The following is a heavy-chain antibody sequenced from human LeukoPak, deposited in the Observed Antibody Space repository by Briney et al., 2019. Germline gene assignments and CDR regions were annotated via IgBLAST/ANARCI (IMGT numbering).Heavy chain of an antibody. J-gene: IGHJ4*02. CDR1: GFTFSKYW. Sequence: GGSLRLSCAASGFTFSKYWMSWVRQAPGTGLEWVANIKQDGSDRNYVTSVRGRFTISRDNAESSLFLQMNSLRAEDTAVYYCVRNLAVAGTCFDSWGQGTLVTVSS. V-gene: IGHV3-7*03. CDR3: VRNLAVAGTCFDS. CDR2: IKQDGSDR. D-gene: IGHD6-19*01.